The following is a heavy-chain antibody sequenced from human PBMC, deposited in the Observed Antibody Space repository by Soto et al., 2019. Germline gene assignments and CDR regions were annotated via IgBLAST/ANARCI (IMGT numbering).Heavy chain of an antibody. J-gene: IGHJ3*02. CDR1: GYSFTSYW. D-gene: IGHD2-21*01. CDR2: IDPSDSYT. CDR3: ARHGVFLDAFDI. Sequence: GESLKISCKGPGYSFTSYWISWVRQMPGKGLEWMGRIDPSDSYTNYSPSFQGHVTISADKSISTAYLQWSSLKASDTAMYYCARHGVFLDAFDIWGQGTMVTVSS. V-gene: IGHV5-10-1*01.